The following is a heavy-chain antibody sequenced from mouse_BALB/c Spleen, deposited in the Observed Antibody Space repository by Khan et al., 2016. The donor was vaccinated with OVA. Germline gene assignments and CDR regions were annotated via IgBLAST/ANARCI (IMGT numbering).Heavy chain of an antibody. Sequence: EVELVESGGGLVKPGDSLRLSCATSGFTFTDYYMSWVRQTPGKALEWLGFISNKANYYSSEYITSVKGPFTISSDNSTTILYLQRNTLRDEDSATYDCGRDGGHYYGNDGMDYWGEGTSVTVSS. CDR3: GRDGGHYYGNDGMDY. CDR1: GFTFTDYY. D-gene: IGHD1-2*01. CDR2: ISNKANYYSS. J-gene: IGHJ4*01. V-gene: IGHV7-3*02.